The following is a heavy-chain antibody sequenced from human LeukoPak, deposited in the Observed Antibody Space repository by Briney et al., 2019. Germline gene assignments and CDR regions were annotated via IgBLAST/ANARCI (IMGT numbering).Heavy chain of an antibody. CDR1: GFTFSSYG. J-gene: IGHJ4*02. CDR2: IWYDGSNK. V-gene: IGHV3-33*06. CDR3: AKELTYGSGSYYPDY. Sequence: PGGSLRLSCAASGFTFSSYGMHSGRQAPGKGREWGAVIWYDGSNKYYADSVKGRFTISRDNSKNTLYLQMNSLRAEDTAVYYCAKELTYGSGSYYPDYWGQGTLVTVSS. D-gene: IGHD3-10*01.